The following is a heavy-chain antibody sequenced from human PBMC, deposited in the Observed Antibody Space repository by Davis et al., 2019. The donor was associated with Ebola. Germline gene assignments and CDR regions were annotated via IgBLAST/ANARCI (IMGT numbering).Heavy chain of an antibody. J-gene: IGHJ4*02. Sequence: MPSETLSLTCTVSGGSISSYYWSWIRQPPGKGLEWIGYIYYSGSTNYNPSLKSRVTISVDTSKNQFSLKLSSVTAADTAVYYCARAPVGATEAGVYFDYWGQGTLVTVSS. CDR3: ARAPVGATEAGVYFDY. V-gene: IGHV4-59*01. CDR1: GGSISSYY. CDR2: IYYSGST. D-gene: IGHD1-26*01.